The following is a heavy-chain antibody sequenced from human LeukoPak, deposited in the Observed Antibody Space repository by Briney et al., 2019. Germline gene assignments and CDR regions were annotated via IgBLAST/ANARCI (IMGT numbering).Heavy chain of an antibody. CDR2: IYYSGST. V-gene: IGHV4-39*07. Sequence: SGTLSLTCNVSGGSISSSSYYWGWIRQPPGKGLEWIGSIYYSGSTYYNPSLKSRVTISVDTSKNQFSLKLSSVTAADTAVYYCARGDDYYDSSGYYLPWYFDYWGQGTLVTVSS. D-gene: IGHD3-22*01. CDR3: ARGDDYYDSSGYYLPWYFDY. J-gene: IGHJ4*02. CDR1: GGSISSSSYY.